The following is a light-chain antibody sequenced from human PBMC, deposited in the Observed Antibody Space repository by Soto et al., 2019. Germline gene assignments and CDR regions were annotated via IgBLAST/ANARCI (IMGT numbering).Light chain of an antibody. Sequence: QSVLTQPPSASGTPGQRVTISCSGSSSNIGRNTVSWYQQLPGTAPKLLIYSNNERPSGVPARFSGSKSGTSASLAISGLQFEDEAGYYCASWDNSLNGYVFGAGTKVTVL. CDR3: ASWDNSLNGYV. CDR2: SNN. J-gene: IGLJ1*01. V-gene: IGLV1-44*01. CDR1: SSNIGRNT.